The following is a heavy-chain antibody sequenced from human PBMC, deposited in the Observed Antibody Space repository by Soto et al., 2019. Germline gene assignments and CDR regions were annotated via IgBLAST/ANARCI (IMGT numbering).Heavy chain of an antibody. V-gene: IGHV2-70*11. CDR1: GFSLSTSGMC. J-gene: IGHJ4*02. Sequence: SGPTLVNPTQTLTLTCTFSGFSLSTSGMCVTWVRQPPGKALEWLARIDWDDYEYYSTSLKTRLTISKDTSRNQVVLTMTNMDPVDTGTYYCARYYGTSFDYWGLGTLVTVSS. CDR2: IDWDDYE. D-gene: IGHD3-22*01. CDR3: ARYYGTSFDY.